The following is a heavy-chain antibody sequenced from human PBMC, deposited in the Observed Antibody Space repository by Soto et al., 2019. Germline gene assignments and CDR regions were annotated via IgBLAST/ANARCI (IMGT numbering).Heavy chain of an antibody. V-gene: IGHV4-30-2*01. D-gene: IGHD2-15*01. J-gene: IGHJ4*02. CDR2: IYHSGST. CDR1: GGSISSGGYS. Sequence: QLQLQESGSGLVKPSQTLSLTCAVSGGSISSGGYSWSWIRQPPGKGLEWIGYIYHSGSTYYNPSLKSRGNISVDRSKNQFPLKLSSVTAADTAVYYCARMYGGNPDYFDYWGQGTLVTVSS. CDR3: ARMYGGNPDYFDY.